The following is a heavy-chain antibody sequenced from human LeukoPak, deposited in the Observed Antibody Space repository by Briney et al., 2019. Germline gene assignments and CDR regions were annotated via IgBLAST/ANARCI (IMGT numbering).Heavy chain of an antibody. D-gene: IGHD3-10*01. Sequence: GGSLRLSCAASGFTFSSYFMSWVRQAPGKGLEWVANINQDGSEKYYVDSVKGRFTISRDNAKNSLYLQMNSLRAEDTAVYYCARAFGEFSWGQGTLVTVSS. CDR2: INQDGSEK. V-gene: IGHV3-7*04. J-gene: IGHJ5*02. CDR1: GFTFSSYF. CDR3: ARAFGEFS.